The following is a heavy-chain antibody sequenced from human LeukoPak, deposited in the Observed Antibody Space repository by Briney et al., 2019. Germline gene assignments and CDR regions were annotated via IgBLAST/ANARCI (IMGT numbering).Heavy chain of an antibody. CDR2: ISPDGTYK. J-gene: IGHJ4*02. CDR1: GFSISPTN. Sequence: GGSLRLSCAVSGFSISPTNMHWVRQAPGKGLEWVAVISPDGTYKDYVESVKGRFSISRDNFKNTVYVQMNSLRPEDTAVYYCTQFDYWGQGTLVIVP. CDR3: TQFDY. V-gene: IGHV3-30*18.